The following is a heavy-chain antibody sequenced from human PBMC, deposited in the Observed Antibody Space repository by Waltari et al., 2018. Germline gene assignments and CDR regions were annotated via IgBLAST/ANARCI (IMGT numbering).Heavy chain of an antibody. CDR1: GFTFSNYG. D-gene: IGHD2-15*01. J-gene: IGHJ4*02. CDR2: IWYDGSNK. V-gene: IGHV3-30*18. Sequence: QVQLVESGGGVVQPGRSLRLSCAASGFTFSNYGMHWVRQAPGKGLEWGEVIWYDGSNKYYADSVKGRFTISRDNSKNTLYLQMDNLRAEDTAMYYCAKGWRTVDYWGQGTLVTVSS. CDR3: AKGWRTVDY.